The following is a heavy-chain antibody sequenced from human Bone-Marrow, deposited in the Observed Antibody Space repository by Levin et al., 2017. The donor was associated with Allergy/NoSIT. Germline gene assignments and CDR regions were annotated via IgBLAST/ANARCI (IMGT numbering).Heavy chain of an antibody. J-gene: IGHJ6*02. D-gene: IGHD3-10*01. CDR1: GFTFSSYA. CDR2: ISYDGSNK. CDR3: ARDHMVRGVKVYYYGMDV. V-gene: IGHV3-30-3*01. Sequence: GESLKISCAASGFTFSSYAMHWVRQAPGKGLEWVAVISYDGSNKYYADSVKGRFTISRDNSKNTLYLQMNSLRAEDTAVYYCARDHMVRGVKVYYYGMDVWGQGTTVTVSS.